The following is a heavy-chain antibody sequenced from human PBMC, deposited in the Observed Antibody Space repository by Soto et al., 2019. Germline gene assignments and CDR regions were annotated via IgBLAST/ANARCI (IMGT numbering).Heavy chain of an antibody. CDR2: ISGSGGST. V-gene: IGHV3-23*01. CDR1: GFTFSNYA. D-gene: IGHD1-26*01. CDR3: AKVPVGATGRFDY. J-gene: IGHJ4*02. Sequence: GGSLRLSCAGSGFTFSNYAMSWVRQAPGRGLAWVSAISGSGGSTYYADSVKGRFTISRDNSKNTLYLQMNSLRAEDTALYYCAKVPVGATGRFDYWGQGTLVTVSS.